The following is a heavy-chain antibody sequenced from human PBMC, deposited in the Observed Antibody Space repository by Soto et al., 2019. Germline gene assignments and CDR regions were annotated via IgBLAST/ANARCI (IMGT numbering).Heavy chain of an antibody. CDR2: ISGSGGST. V-gene: IGHV3-23*01. D-gene: IGHD7-27*01. J-gene: IGHJ1*01. CDR1: GFTCSSYV. Sequence: PGGSLRLSCAASGFTCSSYVMSWVRQAPGKGLEWVSAISGSGGSTYYADSVKGRFTISRDNSKNTLYLQMNSLRAEDTAVYYCAKTADNWGGGGPTWGQGTLVTVSS. CDR3: AKTADNWGGGGPT.